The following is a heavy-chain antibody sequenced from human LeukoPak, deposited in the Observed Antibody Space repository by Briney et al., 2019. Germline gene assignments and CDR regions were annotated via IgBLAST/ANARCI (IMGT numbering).Heavy chain of an antibody. CDR1: SGSHSSYY. V-gene: IGHV4-4*07. J-gene: IGHJ5*02. CDR3: AREDYDSSGYDLLYNWFDP. CDR2: IYTSGST. Sequence: SQTLSLTCAVSSGSHSSYYWRCVRQPAGKGREWVVGIYTSGSTNYNPAHKSRVTMSVDTSKNQISLRQSSVTAADTAVYYWAREDYDSSGYDLLYNWFDPWGQGTLVTVSS. D-gene: IGHD3-22*01.